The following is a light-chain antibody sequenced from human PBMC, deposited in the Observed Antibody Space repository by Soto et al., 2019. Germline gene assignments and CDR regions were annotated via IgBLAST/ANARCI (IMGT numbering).Light chain of an antibody. CDR2: DAS. V-gene: IGKV1-33*01. CDR3: QQSYSAPIT. CDR1: QDITNY. Sequence: IPMTQSPSSLSATVGDRVTITCQANQDITNYLHWFQQKPGKAPKLLIYDASNLETGVPSRFSGSGSGTDFTFTISSLQPEDIATYYCQQSYSAPITFGQGTRLEIK. J-gene: IGKJ5*01.